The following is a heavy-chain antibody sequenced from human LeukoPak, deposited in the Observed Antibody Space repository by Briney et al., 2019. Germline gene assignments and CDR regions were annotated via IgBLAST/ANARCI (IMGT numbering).Heavy chain of an antibody. J-gene: IGHJ5*02. V-gene: IGHV5-51*01. CDR1: GSRFTSYW. CDR3: ARHESTRWFDP. CDR2: IYPGDSDT. Sequence: GASLKISCKGSGSRFTSYWIGWVRPMPGKGLEWMGIIYPGDSDTRYSPSFQGQVTISADKSISTAYLQWSSLKASDTAMYYCARHESTRWFDPWGQGTLVTVSS.